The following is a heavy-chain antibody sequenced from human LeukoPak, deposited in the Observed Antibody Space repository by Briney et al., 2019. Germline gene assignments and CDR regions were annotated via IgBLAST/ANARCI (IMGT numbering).Heavy chain of an antibody. CDR1: GFTFDDYA. Sequence: GGSLRLSCAASGFTFDDYAMHWVRQAPGKGLEWVSGISWNSGSIGYADSVKGRFTISRDNAKNSLYLQMNSLRAEDTAVYYCAREGLEGFGELFSAFDIWGQGTMVTVSS. V-gene: IGHV3-9*01. CDR3: AREGLEGFGELFSAFDI. J-gene: IGHJ3*02. D-gene: IGHD3-10*01. CDR2: ISWNSGSI.